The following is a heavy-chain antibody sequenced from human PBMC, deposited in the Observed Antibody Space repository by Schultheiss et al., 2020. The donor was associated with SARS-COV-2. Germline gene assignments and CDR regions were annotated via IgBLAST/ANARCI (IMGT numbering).Heavy chain of an antibody. V-gene: IGHV3-11*01. Sequence: GGSLRLSCAASGFTFSDYYMSWIRQAPGKGLEWVSYISSSGSTIYYADSVKGRFTISRDNAKNSLYLQMNSLRAEDTAVYYCARVDAAYSGYDDMRGEAYYNYNMDVWGKGTTVTVSS. CDR2: ISSSGSTI. CDR1: GFTFSDYY. CDR3: ARVDAAYSGYDDMRGEAYYNYNMDV. D-gene: IGHD5-12*01. J-gene: IGHJ6*03.